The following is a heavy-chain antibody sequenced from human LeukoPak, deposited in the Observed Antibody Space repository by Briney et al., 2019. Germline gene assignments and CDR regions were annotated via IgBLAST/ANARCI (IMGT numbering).Heavy chain of an antibody. V-gene: IGHV1-46*01. D-gene: IGHD5-12*01. J-gene: IGHJ6*02. Sequence: ASVKVSCKASGYTFTSYYMHWVRQAPGQGLEWMGIINPSGGSTSYAQKLQGRVTMTRDTSTSTVYMEVSSLRSEDTAVYYCARDSGYDLRVLDYYGMDVWGQGTTVTVS. CDR1: GYTFTSYY. CDR2: INPSGGST. CDR3: ARDSGYDLRVLDYYGMDV.